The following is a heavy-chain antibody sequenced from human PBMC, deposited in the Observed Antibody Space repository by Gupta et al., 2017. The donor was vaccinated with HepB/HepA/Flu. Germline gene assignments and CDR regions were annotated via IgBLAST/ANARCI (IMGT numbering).Heavy chain of an antibody. J-gene: IGHJ4*02. V-gene: IGHV1-46*01. D-gene: IGHD6-13*01. Sequence: QELLVQSGAEVKGPGASVKVSCKTSGYTLTNYYMHWVRQAPGQGLEWMGLIVPGGSTSYAQYFQGRGTVNRDTSTSTVYMELSSLRSEDTAVDFCARETAADGKTFDYWGQGTLVTVSS. CDR1: GYTLTNYY. CDR3: ARETAADGKTFDY. CDR2: IVPGGST.